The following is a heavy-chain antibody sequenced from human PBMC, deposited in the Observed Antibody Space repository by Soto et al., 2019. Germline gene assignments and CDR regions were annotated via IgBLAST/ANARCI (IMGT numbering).Heavy chain of an antibody. J-gene: IGHJ6*02. Sequence: GGSLRLSCAASGFTFSSYWMSWVRQAPGKGLEWVANIKQDGSEKYYVDSVKGRFTISSDNAKNSLYLQMNSLRAEDTAVYYCARDGYSSSWYRLFYYGMDVWGQGTTVTVSS. CDR1: GFTFSSYW. V-gene: IGHV3-7*01. CDR2: IKQDGSEK. CDR3: ARDGYSSSWYRLFYYGMDV. D-gene: IGHD6-13*01.